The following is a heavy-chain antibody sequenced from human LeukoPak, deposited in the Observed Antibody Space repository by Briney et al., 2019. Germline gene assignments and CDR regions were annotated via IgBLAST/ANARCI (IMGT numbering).Heavy chain of an antibody. CDR3: ASIPTRAVAGTRGFRFDP. J-gene: IGHJ5*02. D-gene: IGHD6-19*01. CDR2: IYHSGST. V-gene: IGHV4-4*02. Sequence: SETLSLTCALSGGSISSSNWWSWVRQPPGKGLEWIGEIYHSGSTNYNPSLKSRVTISVDKSKNQFSLKLSSVTAADTAVYYCASIPTRAVAGTRGFRFDPWGQGTLVTVSS. CDR1: GGSISSSNW.